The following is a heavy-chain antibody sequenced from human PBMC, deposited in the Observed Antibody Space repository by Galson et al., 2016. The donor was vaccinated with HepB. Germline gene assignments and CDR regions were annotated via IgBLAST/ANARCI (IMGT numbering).Heavy chain of an antibody. Sequence: SVKVCCKASGYSFSSYGISWVRQAPGQGLVWLGWISTFNGYTKYAQKLQGRVTMTTDTSTSTAYMELRSLRSDDTAVYYCARDGLRFLEWLRDGMDVWGQGTTVTVSS. V-gene: IGHV1-18*01. J-gene: IGHJ6*02. CDR1: GYSFSSYG. D-gene: IGHD3-3*01. CDR3: ARDGLRFLEWLRDGMDV. CDR2: ISTFNGYT.